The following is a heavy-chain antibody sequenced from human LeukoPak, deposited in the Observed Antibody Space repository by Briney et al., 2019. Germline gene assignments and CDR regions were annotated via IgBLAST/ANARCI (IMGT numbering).Heavy chain of an antibody. CDR3: ARDRGELPMYYFDY. V-gene: IGHV3-33*01. J-gene: IGHJ4*02. CDR2: IWYDGSNK. CDR1: GFTFSSYG. Sequence: PGGSLRLSCAASGFTFSSYGMHWVRQAPGKGLEWVAVIWYDGSNKYYADSVKGRFTISRDYSKNTLYLQMNSLRAEDTAVYYCARDRGELPMYYFDYWGQGTLVTVSS. D-gene: IGHD3-16*01.